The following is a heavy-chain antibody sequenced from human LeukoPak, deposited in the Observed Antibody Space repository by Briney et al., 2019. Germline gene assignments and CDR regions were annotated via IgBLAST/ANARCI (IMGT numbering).Heavy chain of an antibody. CDR3: ARGAGYSYGRRYYFDY. CDR2: ISSSSSYT. Sequence: GGSLRLSCAVSGFTFSDYYMSWLRQAPGEGLEWASYISSSSSYTNYADSVKGGFTTSRDNPKNSLYLQMNSLRAEDTAVYYCARGAGYSYGRRYYFDYWGQGTLVTVSS. V-gene: IGHV3-11*05. J-gene: IGHJ4*02. D-gene: IGHD5-18*01. CDR1: GFTFSDYY.